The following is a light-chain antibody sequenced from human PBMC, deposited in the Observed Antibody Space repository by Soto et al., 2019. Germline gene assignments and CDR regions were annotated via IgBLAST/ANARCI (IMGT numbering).Light chain of an antibody. CDR3: SSYTSSSTLI. CDR2: EVT. CDR1: SSDIGTYNY. V-gene: IGLV2-14*01. J-gene: IGLJ2*01. Sequence: QSALTQPASVSGSPGQSITISCTGTSSDIGTYNYVSWYQQSPGKAPKLMIYEVTNRPSGASYRFSASKSGNTASLTISGRQAEDEADYYCSSYTSSSTLIFGGGTKLTVL.